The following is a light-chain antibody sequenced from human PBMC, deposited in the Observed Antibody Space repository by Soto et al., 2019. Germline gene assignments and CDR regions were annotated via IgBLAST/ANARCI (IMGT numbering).Light chain of an antibody. V-gene: IGKV3-11*01. CDR2: GAS. J-gene: IGKJ5*01. Sequence: EIVLTRSPATLSLSPGGRATLSCRASQSVSLSLAWYQQKPGQAPRLLIYGASTRATGIPVRLSGSGSGTEFTLTISSLEPEDFAVYYCQQRSNWPPRVTFGQGTRLEI. CDR3: QQRSNWPPRVT. CDR1: QSVSLS.